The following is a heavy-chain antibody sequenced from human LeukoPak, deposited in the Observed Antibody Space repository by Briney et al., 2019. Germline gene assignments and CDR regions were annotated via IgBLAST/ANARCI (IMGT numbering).Heavy chain of an antibody. CDR2: INHSGST. CDR1: GGSFSGYY. Sequence: SETLSLTCAVYGGSFSGYYWSWIRQPPGKGLEWIGEINHSGSTNYNPSLKSRVIISVDMSKNQFSLKLSSVTAADTAVYYCARGPPAKPGTGYYYGMDVWGQGTTVTVSS. D-gene: IGHD2-2*01. CDR3: ARGPPAKPGTGYYYGMDV. V-gene: IGHV4-34*01. J-gene: IGHJ6*02.